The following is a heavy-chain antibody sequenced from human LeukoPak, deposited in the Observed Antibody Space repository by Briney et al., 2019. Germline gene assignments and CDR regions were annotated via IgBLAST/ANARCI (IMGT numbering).Heavy chain of an antibody. J-gene: IGHJ3*02. V-gene: IGHV3-30*18. CDR2: ISYDGSNK. CDR1: GFTFSSYG. CDR3: AKSLDI. Sequence: PGGSLRLSCAASGFTFSSYGMHWVRQAPGKGLEWVAVISYDGSNKYYADSVKGRFTISRDNSKNTLYLQMNSLGAEDTAVYYCAKSLDIWSQGTMVTVSS.